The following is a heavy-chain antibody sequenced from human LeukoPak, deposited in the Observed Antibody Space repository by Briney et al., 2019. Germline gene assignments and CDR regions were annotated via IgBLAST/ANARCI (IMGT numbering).Heavy chain of an antibody. CDR2: IIPIFGTA. Sequence: ASVKVSCKASGGTFSSYAISWVRQAPGQGLEWMGGIIPIFGTANYAQKFQGRVTITADESTSTAYMELSSLRSEDTAVYYCARDLGGTGDAFDIWAKGQWSPSLQ. CDR3: ARDLGGTGDAFDI. CDR1: GGTFSSYA. D-gene: IGHD3/OR15-3a*01. V-gene: IGHV1-69*13. J-gene: IGHJ3*02.